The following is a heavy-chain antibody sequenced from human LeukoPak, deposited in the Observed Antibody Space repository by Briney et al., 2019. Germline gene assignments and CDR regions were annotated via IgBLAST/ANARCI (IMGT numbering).Heavy chain of an antibody. J-gene: IGHJ4*02. D-gene: IGHD4-11*01. CDR1: GFTFNSYW. Sequence: PGGSLRLSCAASGFTFNSYWMHWVRQAPGKGLVWVSRINNDGSSTPYADSVKGRFTISRDNAKNTLYLQMNSLRAEDTAVYYCARSNHGCHDYWGQGTLVTVSS. CDR3: ARSNHGCHDY. V-gene: IGHV3-74*01. CDR2: INNDGSST.